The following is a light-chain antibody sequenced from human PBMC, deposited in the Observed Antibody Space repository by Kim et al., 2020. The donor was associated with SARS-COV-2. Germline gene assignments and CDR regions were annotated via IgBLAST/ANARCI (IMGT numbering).Light chain of an antibody. CDR1: SLRSYY. Sequence: ALGQTVRITGQGDSLRSYYASWYRQKPGQAPVLVIYDKNNRPSGIPDRFSGSSSGNTASLTITGAQAEDEADYYCNSRDSSGNHWVFGGGTQLTVL. J-gene: IGLJ3*02. CDR2: DKN. V-gene: IGLV3-19*01. CDR3: NSRDSSGNHWV.